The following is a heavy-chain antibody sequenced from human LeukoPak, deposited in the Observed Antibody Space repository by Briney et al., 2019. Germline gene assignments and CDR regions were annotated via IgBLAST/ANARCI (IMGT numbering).Heavy chain of an antibody. CDR2: IKSKSDGGTT. V-gene: IGHV3-15*01. CDR1: GFTFSNAW. D-gene: IGHD3-22*01. CDR3: TTETDSSGYYTTGPFDY. Sequence: AGGSLRLSCAASGFTFSNAWMIRVRQAPGKGLEWVGRIKSKSDGGTTDYAAPVKGRFTISRDDSKNTLYLQMNSLKTEDTAVYYCTTETDSSGYYTTGPFDYWGQGTLVTVSS. J-gene: IGHJ4*02.